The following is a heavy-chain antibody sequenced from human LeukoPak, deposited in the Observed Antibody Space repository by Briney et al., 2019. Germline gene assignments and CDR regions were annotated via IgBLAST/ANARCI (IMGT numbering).Heavy chain of an antibody. Sequence: PERSLRLSCGASGFSFSDYAMHWVRQAPAKGLEWVAVISYDGNNKHYADSVKGRFTIPRDNSKNTLYLQMNSLRAEDTAVYYCARDKQWLYCFDQWGQGTPVTVSS. CDR1: GFSFSDYA. CDR2: ISYDGNNK. V-gene: IGHV3-30-3*01. J-gene: IGHJ4*02. D-gene: IGHD6-19*01. CDR3: ARDKQWLYCFDQ.